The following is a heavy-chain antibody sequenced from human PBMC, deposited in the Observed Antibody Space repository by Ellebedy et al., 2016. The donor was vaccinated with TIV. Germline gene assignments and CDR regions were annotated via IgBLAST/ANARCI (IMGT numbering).Heavy chain of an antibody. CDR2: INPNSGGT. CDR1: GYTFTGYY. J-gene: IGHJ4*02. Sequence: AASVKVSCKASGYTFTGYYMHWVRQAPGQGLEWMGWINPNSGGTNYAQKFQGRVTMTRDTSISTAYMDLSRLTSDDTAVYYCARSVMKVVTAAPLGYWGQGTLVTVSS. V-gene: IGHV1-2*02. D-gene: IGHD3-22*01. CDR3: ARSVMKVVTAAPLGY.